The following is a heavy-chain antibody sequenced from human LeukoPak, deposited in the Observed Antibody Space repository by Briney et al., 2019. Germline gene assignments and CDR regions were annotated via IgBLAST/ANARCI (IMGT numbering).Heavy chain of an antibody. CDR1: GGSFSGYY. CDR2: INHSGST. D-gene: IGHD6-19*01. J-gene: IGHJ4*02. V-gene: IGHV4-34*01. CDR3: ATPGIAVAGAEYYFDY. Sequence: PSETPSLTCAVYGGSFSGYYWSWIRQPPGKGLEWIGEINHSGSTNYIPSLKSRVTISVDTSKNQFSLKLSSVTAADTAVYYCATPGIAVAGAEYYFDYWGQGTLVTVSS.